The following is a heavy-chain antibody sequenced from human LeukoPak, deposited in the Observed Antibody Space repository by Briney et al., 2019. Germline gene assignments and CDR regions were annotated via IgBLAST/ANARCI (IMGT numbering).Heavy chain of an antibody. CDR2: ISSSGSTI. CDR1: GFTFSSYE. Sequence: GGSLRLSCAASGFTFSSYEMNWVRQAPGKGLEWVSYISSSGSTIYYADSVKGRFTISRDNAKNSLYLQMNSLRAEDTAVYYCARDTSYYDSSGYYPPDYWGQGTLVTVSS. V-gene: IGHV3-48*03. CDR3: ARDTSYYDSSGYYPPDY. J-gene: IGHJ4*02. D-gene: IGHD3-22*01.